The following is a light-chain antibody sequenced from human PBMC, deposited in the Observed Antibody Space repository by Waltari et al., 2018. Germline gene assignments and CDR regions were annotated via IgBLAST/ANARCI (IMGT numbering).Light chain of an antibody. CDR1: TSDVGNYNL. Sequence: QSALTQTAAVSGSPGQSITISRPGTTSDVGNYNLVSWYQQHPGKAPTLIIYDVNKRPSGVSNRFSGSKSGNTASLTISGLQAADEAEYYCCSYAGSAISVFGGGTKLTVL. J-gene: IGLJ3*02. CDR2: DVN. CDR3: CSYAGSAISV. V-gene: IGLV2-23*02.